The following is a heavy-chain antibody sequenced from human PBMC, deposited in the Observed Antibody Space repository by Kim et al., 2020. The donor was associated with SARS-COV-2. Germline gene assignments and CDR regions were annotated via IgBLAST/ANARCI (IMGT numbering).Heavy chain of an antibody. CDR2: INPSGGST. CDR1: GYTFTSYY. J-gene: IGHJ6*03. CDR3: ARDPTASDRYYYYYYMDV. D-gene: IGHD4-17*01. Sequence: ASVKVSCKASGYTFTSYYMHWVRQAPGQGLEWMGIINPSGGSTSYAQKFQGRVTMTRDTSTSTVYMELSSLRSEDTAVYYCARDPTASDRYYYYYYMDVWGKGTTVTVSS. V-gene: IGHV1-46*01.